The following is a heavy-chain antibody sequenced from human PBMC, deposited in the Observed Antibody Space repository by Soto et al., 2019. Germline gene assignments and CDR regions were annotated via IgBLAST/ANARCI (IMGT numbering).Heavy chain of an antibody. Sequence: QVQLQESGLGLVKPSGTLSLTCAVSGGSISSSNWWSWVRQPPGKGLEWIGEIYHSGSTNYNPSLKSRVTISVDKSKNQFSLKLSSVTAADTAVYYCARDGTRLELRGWGWFDPWGQGTLVTVSS. J-gene: IGHJ5*02. V-gene: IGHV4-4*02. D-gene: IGHD1-7*01. CDR2: IYHSGST. CDR3: ARDGTRLELRGWGWFDP. CDR1: GGSISSSNW.